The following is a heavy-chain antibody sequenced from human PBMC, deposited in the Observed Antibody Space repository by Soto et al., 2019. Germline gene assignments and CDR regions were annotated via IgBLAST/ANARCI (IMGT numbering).Heavy chain of an antibody. CDR2: INPNGGST. J-gene: IGHJ3*02. CDR1: GYTFTSSY. D-gene: IGHD3-3*01. Sequence: QVQLVQSGAEVKKPGASVKVSCKASGYTFTSSYMHWVRQAPGQGLEWMGIINPNGGSTSYAQKFQGRVTMTRDTSTSTVYMELSSLRSEDTAVYSCARGTSGMISIFGLVIPGHDAFDIWGQGTMVTVSS. V-gene: IGHV1-46*03. CDR3: ARGTSGMISIFGLVIPGHDAFDI.